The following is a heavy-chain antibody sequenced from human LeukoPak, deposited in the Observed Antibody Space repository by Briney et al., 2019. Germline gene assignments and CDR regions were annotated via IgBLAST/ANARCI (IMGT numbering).Heavy chain of an antibody. CDR1: GYTFTGYY. Sequence: GASVKVSCKASGYTFTGYYMHWVRQAPGQGLEWMGWINPNSGGTNYAQKFQGRVTMTRDTSISTAYMELSRLRSNDTAVYYCARQIFGGTYSYYYYYMDVWGKGTTVTVSS. CDR3: ARQIFGGTYSYYYYYMDV. CDR2: INPNSGGT. V-gene: IGHV1-2*02. D-gene: IGHD1-26*01. J-gene: IGHJ6*03.